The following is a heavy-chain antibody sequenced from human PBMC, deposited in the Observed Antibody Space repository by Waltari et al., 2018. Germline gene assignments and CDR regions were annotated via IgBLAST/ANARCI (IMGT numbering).Heavy chain of an antibody. CDR3: ARQRIVVVPAFFDY. CDR2: IYYSGRT. Sequence: QLQLQESGPGLVKPSEPLSLTCTVSGGSISSSSYYWGWSRQPPGKGLEWIGSIYYSGRTYYNPSLKSRVTISVDTSKNQFSLKLSSVTAADTAVYYCARQRIVVVPAFFDYWGQGTLVTVSS. CDR1: GGSISSSSYY. D-gene: IGHD2-2*01. J-gene: IGHJ4*02. V-gene: IGHV4-39*01.